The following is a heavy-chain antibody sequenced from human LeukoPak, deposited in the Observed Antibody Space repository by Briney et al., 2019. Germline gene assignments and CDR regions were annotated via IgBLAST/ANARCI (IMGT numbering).Heavy chain of an antibody. Sequence: GGSLRLAWSTSGFTVSNSGMDWVRQAPGGGRGWVAFIRDDESHILYGDLVKGRSTISRDNSKNTLYLQMNSLRDDDTAVYYCAKSERGSDKWLDPWGQGTLVSVSS. J-gene: IGHJ5*02. D-gene: IGHD1-26*01. CDR3: AKSERGSDKWLDP. V-gene: IGHV3-30*02. CDR2: IRDDESHI. CDR1: GFTVSNSG.